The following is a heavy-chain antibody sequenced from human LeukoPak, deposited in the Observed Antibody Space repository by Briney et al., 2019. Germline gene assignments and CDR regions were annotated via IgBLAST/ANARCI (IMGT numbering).Heavy chain of an antibody. Sequence: GESLKISCKGSGYSFTSYWIGWVRKMPGKGREWMGIIYPGDSDIRYSPSFQGQVTISADKSISTAYLQWSSLKASDTAMYHCARKVGDEFDPWGQGTLVTVSS. J-gene: IGHJ5*02. CDR1: GYSFTSYW. V-gene: IGHV5-51*01. CDR2: IYPGDSDI. D-gene: IGHD1-26*01. CDR3: ARKVGDEFDP.